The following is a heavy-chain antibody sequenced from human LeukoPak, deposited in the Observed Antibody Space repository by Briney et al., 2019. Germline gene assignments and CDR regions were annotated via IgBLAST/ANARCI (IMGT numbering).Heavy chain of an antibody. CDR2: ISGSSTYI. CDR3: AYCTGGTCYRASAFDF. Sequence: GGSLRLSCAASDFTFISYSMNWVRQAPGKGLEWVSAISGSSTYISYADSVKGRFTVSRDNAKNSLYLQMNSLIAEDTAVYYCAYCTGGTCYRASAFDFWGQGTMVIVSS. CDR1: DFTFISYS. D-gene: IGHD2-15*01. V-gene: IGHV3-21*01. J-gene: IGHJ3*01.